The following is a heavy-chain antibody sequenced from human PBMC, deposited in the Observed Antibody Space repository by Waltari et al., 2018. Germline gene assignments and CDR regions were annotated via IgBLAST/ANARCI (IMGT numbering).Heavy chain of an antibody. V-gene: IGHV4-39*07. CDR1: GGSISSSSYY. J-gene: IGHJ6*03. Sequence: QLQLQESGPGLVKPSETLSLTCTVSGGSISSSSYYWGWIRQPPGKGLEWIGSIYYSGSTYYNPSLKSRVTISVDTSKNQFSLKLSSVTAADTAVYYCATRPPGKWLPPSQFPSMDVWGKGTTVTISS. CDR3: ATRPPGKWLPPSQFPSMDV. CDR2: IYYSGST. D-gene: IGHD3-22*01.